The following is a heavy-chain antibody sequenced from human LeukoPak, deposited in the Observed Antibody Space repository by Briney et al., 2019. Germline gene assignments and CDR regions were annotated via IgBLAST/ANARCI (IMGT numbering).Heavy chain of an antibody. D-gene: IGHD3-10*01. J-gene: IGHJ6*02. V-gene: IGHV3-11*06. CDR1: GFTFSDYY. CDR2: ISSSSSYT. Sequence: GGSLRLSCAASGFTFSDYYMSWIRQAPGKGLEWVSYISSSSSYTNYADSVKGRFTISRDNAKNTLYLQMNSLRAEDTAVYYCARKGTSPHGMDVWGQGTTVTVSS. CDR3: ARKGTSPHGMDV.